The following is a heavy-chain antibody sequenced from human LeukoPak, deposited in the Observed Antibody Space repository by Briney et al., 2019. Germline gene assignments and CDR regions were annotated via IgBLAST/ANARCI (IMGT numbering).Heavy chain of an antibody. CDR2: IRYDGSNK. Sequence: GGSLRLSCAASGFTFSSYGMHWVRQAPGKGLEWVAFIRYDGSNKYYADSVKGRFTISRDNSKNTLYLQMNSLRAEDTALYFCAKDYRITDDSSASYPFDYWGQGTLVTVTS. CDR3: AKDYRITDDSSASYPFDY. J-gene: IGHJ4*02. CDR1: GFTFSSYG. V-gene: IGHV3-30*02. D-gene: IGHD3-22*01.